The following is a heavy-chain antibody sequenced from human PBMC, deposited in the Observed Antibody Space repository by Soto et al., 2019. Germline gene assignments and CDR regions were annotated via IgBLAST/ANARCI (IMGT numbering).Heavy chain of an antibody. V-gene: IGHV4-30-2*01. CDR3: TRARGYPED. J-gene: IGHJ4*02. Sequence: SETLSLTFAVSGDPISSGGYSWSWIRRPPGKGLEWIGSIYQSGSTYSSSSLKSRVFISVDRSKNQLSLELYSVTAADTAVYYCTRARGYPEDWGRGTLVTVS. CDR2: IYQSGST. CDR1: GDPISSGGYS. D-gene: IGHD3-22*01.